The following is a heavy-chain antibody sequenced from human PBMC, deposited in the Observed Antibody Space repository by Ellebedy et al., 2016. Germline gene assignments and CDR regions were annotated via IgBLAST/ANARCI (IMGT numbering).Heavy chain of an antibody. CDR2: ISSSSSTI. V-gene: IGHV3-48*01. D-gene: IGHD3-9*01. CDR1: GFTLSNYG. Sequence: GGSLRLSXAASGFTLSNYGMHWVRQAPGKELEWVSYISSSSSTIYYADSVKGRFTISRDNSKNTLYLQMNSLRAEDTAVYYCANYPTNLTGYPDAFDIWGQGTMVTVSS. CDR3: ANYPTNLTGYPDAFDI. J-gene: IGHJ3*02.